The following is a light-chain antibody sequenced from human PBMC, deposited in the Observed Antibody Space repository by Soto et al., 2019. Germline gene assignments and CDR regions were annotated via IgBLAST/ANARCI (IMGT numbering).Light chain of an antibody. V-gene: IGKV3-20*01. CDR3: QQYGSSPIT. Sequence: EIVLTQSPGTLSLSPGETATLSCRASQSVSGSYLAWYQHKPGQAPRLLIYGASSRATGIPDRFSGSGSGTAFTLTISRLESEDFAVYYCQQYGSSPITFGQGTRLEIK. CDR2: GAS. J-gene: IGKJ5*01. CDR1: QSVSGSY.